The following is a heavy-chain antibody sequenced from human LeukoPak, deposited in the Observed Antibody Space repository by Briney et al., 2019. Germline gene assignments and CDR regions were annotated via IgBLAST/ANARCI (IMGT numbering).Heavy chain of an antibody. Sequence: HPGGSLRLSCAASGFTFSSYWMSWVRQAPGKGLEWVSYISGSSGIIDYADSVRGRFTISRDNAKNSLYLQMDSLRVEDTAFYYCAKDNRRHYTSGPNPDSLHWGQGALVTVSS. CDR1: GFTFSSYW. V-gene: IGHV3-48*01. J-gene: IGHJ4*02. CDR3: AKDNRRHYTSGPNPDSLH. CDR2: ISGSSGII. D-gene: IGHD6-19*01.